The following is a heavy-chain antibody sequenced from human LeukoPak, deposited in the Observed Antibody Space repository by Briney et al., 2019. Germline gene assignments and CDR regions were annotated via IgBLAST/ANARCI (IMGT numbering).Heavy chain of an antibody. CDR1: GFTFSSYA. CDR3: ARAYSPSTLDY. Sequence: PGGSLRLSCAASGFTFSSYAMHWVRQAPGKGLKWVAVISYDGSNKYYADSVKGRFTISRDNSKNTLYLQMNSLRAEDTAVYYCARAYSPSTLDYWGQGTLVTVSS. J-gene: IGHJ4*02. D-gene: IGHD3-16*01. CDR2: ISYDGSNK. V-gene: IGHV3-30*04.